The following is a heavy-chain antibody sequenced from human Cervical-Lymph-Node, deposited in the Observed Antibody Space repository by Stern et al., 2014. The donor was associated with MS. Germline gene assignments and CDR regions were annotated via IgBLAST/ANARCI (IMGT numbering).Heavy chain of an antibody. D-gene: IGHD5-24*01. Sequence: VQLVESGPGLVKPSQTLSLTCAVTGGSISSAEYYWSWIRQSHGKGLEWIGYIHNSGTTYYNPSLKSRVTISVDTSKNQFSLKLRSVTAADTAVYYCSRDADGYSLVFGYWGRGTLVTVSS. V-gene: IGHV4-30-4*01. J-gene: IGHJ4*02. CDR2: IHNSGTT. CDR3: SRDADGYSLVFGY. CDR1: GGSISSAEYY.